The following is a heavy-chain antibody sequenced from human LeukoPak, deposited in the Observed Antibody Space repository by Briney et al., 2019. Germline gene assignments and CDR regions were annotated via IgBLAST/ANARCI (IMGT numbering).Heavy chain of an antibody. D-gene: IGHD3-22*01. V-gene: IGHV1-2*06. CDR2: INPNSGGT. CDR1: GYTFTGYY. J-gene: IGHJ4*02. CDR3: ARVKYYYDSSGYYFIDY. Sequence: ASVKVSCKASGYTFTGYYMHWVRQAPGQGLEWMGRINPNSGGTNYAQEFQGRVTMTRDTSISTAYMELSRLRSDDTAVYYCARVKYYYDSSGYYFIDYWGQGTLVTVSS.